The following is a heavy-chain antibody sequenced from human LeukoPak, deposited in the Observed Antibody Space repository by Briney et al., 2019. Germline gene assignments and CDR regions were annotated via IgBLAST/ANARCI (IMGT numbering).Heavy chain of an antibody. CDR1: GFTFSDYY. J-gene: IGHJ4*02. D-gene: IGHD3-10*01. Sequence: PGGSLRLSCAASGFTFSDYYMSWIRQAPGKGLEWVSYISSSGSTIYYADSVKGRFTISRDNAKNSLYLQMNSLRAEDTAVYYCARSITMVRGVPLPYYFGYWGQGTLVTVSS. CDR3: ARSITMVRGVPLPYYFGY. CDR2: ISSSGSTI. V-gene: IGHV3-11*01.